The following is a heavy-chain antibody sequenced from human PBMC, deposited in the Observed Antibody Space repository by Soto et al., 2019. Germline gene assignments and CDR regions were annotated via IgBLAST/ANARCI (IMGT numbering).Heavy chain of an antibody. D-gene: IGHD6-19*01. J-gene: IGHJ4*02. CDR1: GGSISSGGYS. V-gene: IGHV4-30-2*01. CDR3: ARAGGLGAVAVDY. CDR2: IYHSGST. Sequence: QRQLQESGSGLVKPSQTMSLTCADYGGSISSGGYSWSWIRQPPGKGLEWIGYIYHSGSTYYNPSLKSRVTISVDRSKNQFSLKLSSVTAVDTAVYYCARAGGLGAVAVDYWGQGTLVTVSS.